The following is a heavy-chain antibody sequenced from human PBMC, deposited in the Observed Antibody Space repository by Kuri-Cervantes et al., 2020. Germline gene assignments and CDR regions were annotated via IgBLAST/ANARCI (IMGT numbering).Heavy chain of an antibody. CDR2: IYYSGSN. D-gene: IGHD4-11*01. CDR1: GGSISNYY. V-gene: IGHV4-59*01. CDR3: AREFFSNYYPATPDYYYYYMDV. Sequence: SETLSLTCTVPGGSISNYYWSWLRQPPGKGLEWIGYIYYSGSNNYNPSLKSRVTISVDTSKNQFSLKLSSVTAADTAVYYCAREFFSNYYPATPDYYYYYMDVWGKGTTVTSP. J-gene: IGHJ6*03.